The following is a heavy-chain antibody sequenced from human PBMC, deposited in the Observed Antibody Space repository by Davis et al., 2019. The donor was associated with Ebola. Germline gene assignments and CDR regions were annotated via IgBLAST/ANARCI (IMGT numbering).Heavy chain of an antibody. CDR1: GFTFSTYA. J-gene: IGHJ5*02. D-gene: IGHD3-16*01. V-gene: IGHV3-23*01. CDR2: ISGSGKTT. CDR3: AKDKGFWVPPDWFGP. Sequence: GGSLKISCAASGFTFSTYAMSWVHQAPGKGLEWVACISGSGKTTYYADSVEGRFNISRETSKNTLSLQMNSVRGEDTAVYYCAKDKGFWVPPDWFGPWGQGVQVTVSS.